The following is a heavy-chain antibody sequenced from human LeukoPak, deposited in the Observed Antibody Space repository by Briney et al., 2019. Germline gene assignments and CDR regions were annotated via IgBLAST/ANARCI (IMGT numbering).Heavy chain of an antibody. CDR2: TRNKANSYTT. CDR1: GFTVSSKY. CDR3: VVFWSPLDGMDV. Sequence: GGSLRLSCAASGFTVSSKYMSWVRQAPGKGLEWVGRTRNKANSYTTEYAASVKGRFTISRDDSKNSLYLQMNSLKTEDTAVYYCVVFWSPLDGMDVWGQGTTVTVSS. D-gene: IGHD3-9*01. V-gene: IGHV3-72*01. J-gene: IGHJ6*02.